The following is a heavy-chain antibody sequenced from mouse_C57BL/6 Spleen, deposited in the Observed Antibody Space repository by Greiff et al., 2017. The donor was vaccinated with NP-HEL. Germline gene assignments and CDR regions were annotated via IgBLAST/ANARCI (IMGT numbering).Heavy chain of an antibody. CDR1: GFNIKNTY. Sequence: VQLQQSVAELVRPGASVKLSCTASGFNIKNTYMHWVKQRPEQGLEWIGRIDPANGNTKYAPKFQGKATITADTSSNTAYLQLSSLTSEDTAIYYCASPYYGYDVEYYFDYWGQGTTLTVSS. V-gene: IGHV14-3*01. J-gene: IGHJ2*01. D-gene: IGHD2-9*01. CDR3: ASPYYGYDVEYYFDY. CDR2: IDPANGNT.